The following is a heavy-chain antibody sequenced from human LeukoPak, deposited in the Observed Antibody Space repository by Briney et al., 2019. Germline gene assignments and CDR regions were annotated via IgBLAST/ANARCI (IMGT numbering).Heavy chain of an antibody. V-gene: IGHV1-8*01. Sequence: ASVKVSCKASGYTFTSYDINWVRQATGQGLEWMGWMNPNSGTTGYAQKFQGRVTMTRNTSISTAYMELSSMRSEDTAVYYCARGGIVGATDAFDIWGQGTMVTVSS. J-gene: IGHJ3*02. CDR3: ARGGIVGATDAFDI. CDR2: MNPNSGTT. CDR1: GYTFTSYD. D-gene: IGHD1-26*01.